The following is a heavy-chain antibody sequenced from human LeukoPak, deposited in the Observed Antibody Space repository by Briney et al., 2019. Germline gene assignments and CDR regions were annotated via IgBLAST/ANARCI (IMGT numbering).Heavy chain of an antibody. CDR2: INHSGST. CDR3: ARGRRGWYDAFDY. Sequence: SETLSLTCAVYGGSFSGYYWSWIRQPPVKGLEWIGEINHSGSTNYNPSLKSRVTISVDTSKNQFSLKLSSVTAADTAVYYCARGRRGWYDAFDYWGQGTLVTVSS. J-gene: IGHJ4*02. V-gene: IGHV4-34*01. D-gene: IGHD6-19*01. CDR1: GGSFSGYY.